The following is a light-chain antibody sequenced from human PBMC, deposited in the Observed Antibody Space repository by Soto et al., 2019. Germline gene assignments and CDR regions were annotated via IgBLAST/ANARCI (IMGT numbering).Light chain of an antibody. CDR3: QVWDTSSDLPV. Sequence: SYELTQPPSVSVAPGKTAKITCGGNNIGRKSVHWYQQKPGQAPVLVIYYDSARPSGIPERFTGSNSGNTATLTISRVEAGDEADYYCQVWDTSSDLPVFGGGTKLTVL. CDR2: YDS. V-gene: IGLV3-21*04. J-gene: IGLJ3*02. CDR1: NIGRKS.